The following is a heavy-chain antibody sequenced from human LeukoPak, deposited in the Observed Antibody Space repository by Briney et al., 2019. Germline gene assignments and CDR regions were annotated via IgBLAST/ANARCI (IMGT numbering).Heavy chain of an antibody. Sequence: GGSLRLSCVASGFIFNSYEMNWVRQAPGKGLEWVSYISSSGSTIYYADSVKGRFTISRDNAKNSLYLQMNSLRAEDTAVYYCAELGITMIGGVWGKGTTVTISS. J-gene: IGHJ6*04. D-gene: IGHD3-10*02. CDR1: GFIFNSYE. CDR2: ISSSGSTI. CDR3: AELGITMIGGV. V-gene: IGHV3-48*03.